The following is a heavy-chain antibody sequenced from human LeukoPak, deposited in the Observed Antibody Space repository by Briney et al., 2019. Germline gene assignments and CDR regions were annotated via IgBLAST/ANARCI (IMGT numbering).Heavy chain of an antibody. CDR3: ARGGSYLSAFDI. CDR1: GFTFSDYY. Sequence: GRSLRLSCEPSGFTFSDYYMSWIRQAPGKGLDWVSYISSSGSTIYYGDSVKGRFTISRDNVKNSLYLQMNSLRAEDTAVYYCARGGSYLSAFDIWGQGTMVTVSS. J-gene: IGHJ3*02. V-gene: IGHV3-11*01. CDR2: ISSSGSTI. D-gene: IGHD1-26*01.